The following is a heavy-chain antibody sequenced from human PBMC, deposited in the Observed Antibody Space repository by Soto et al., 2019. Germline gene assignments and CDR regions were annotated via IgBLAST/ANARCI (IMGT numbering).Heavy chain of an antibody. CDR3: AKRVVTFGGVIVSSRPLYYGMDV. CDR2: ISGSGGST. J-gene: IGHJ6*02. D-gene: IGHD3-16*02. CDR1: GFTFSSYA. Sequence: GGSLRLSCAASGFTFSSYAMSWVRQAPGKGLEWVSAISGSGGSTYYADSVKGRFTISRDNSKNTLYLQMNSLRAEDTAVYYCAKRVVTFGGVIVSSRPLYYGMDVWGQGTTVTVS. V-gene: IGHV3-23*01.